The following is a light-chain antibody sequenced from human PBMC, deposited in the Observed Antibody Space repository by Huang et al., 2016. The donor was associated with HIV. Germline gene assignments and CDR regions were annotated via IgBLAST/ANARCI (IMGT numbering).Light chain of an antibody. CDR1: QNVGSN. J-gene: IGKJ1*01. CDR2: AAS. V-gene: IGKV3-15*01. CDR3: QQYNTWPPWA. Sequence: EVLMTQSPDLLSVSPGDRATFSCRASQNVGSNLAWYQQRPGQAPRLLIYAASTRATGGPARLSGGGSCTEFTLTISRLQSEDFATYYWQQYNTWPPWAFGQGTTVEI.